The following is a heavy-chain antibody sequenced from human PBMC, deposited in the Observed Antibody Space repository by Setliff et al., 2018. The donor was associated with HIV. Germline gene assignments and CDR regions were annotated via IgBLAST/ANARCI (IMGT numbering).Heavy chain of an antibody. D-gene: IGHD3-3*01. V-gene: IGHV1-46*01. CDR2: INPSGGTT. Sequence: GASVKVSCKASGYTFTSYYMHWVRQAPGQGLEWMGIINPSGGTTTYAQKFQGRVTMTRDTSTSTVYMELSSLRSEDTAVYYCARDSDNFWSGYYAAFDYWGQGTLVTVSS. J-gene: IGHJ4*02. CDR3: ARDSDNFWSGYYAAFDY. CDR1: GYTFTSYY.